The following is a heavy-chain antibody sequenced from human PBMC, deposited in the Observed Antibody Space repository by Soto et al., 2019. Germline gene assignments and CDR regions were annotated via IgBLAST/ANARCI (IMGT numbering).Heavy chain of an antibody. J-gene: IGHJ6*03. CDR2: INHSGST. Sequence: SETLSLTCAVYGGSFSGYYWSWIRQPPGKGLEWIGEINHSGSTNYNPSLKSRVTISVDTSKNHFSLKLSSVTAADTAVYYCARGITIFGVVTSYYYYYMDVWGKGTTVTVSS. CDR3: ARGITIFGVVTSYYYYYMDV. V-gene: IGHV4-34*01. D-gene: IGHD3-3*01. CDR1: GGSFSGYY.